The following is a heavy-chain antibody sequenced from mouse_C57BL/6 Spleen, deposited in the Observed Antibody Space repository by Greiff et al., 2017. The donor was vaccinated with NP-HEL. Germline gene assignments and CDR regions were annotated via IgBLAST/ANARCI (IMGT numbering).Heavy chain of an antibody. D-gene: IGHD1-1*01. CDR1: GFTFSDYG. CDR2: ISSGSSTI. Sequence: EVKLVESGGGLVKPGGSLKLSCAASGFTFSDYGMHWVRQAPEKGLEWVAYISSGSSTIYYADTVKGRFTISRDNAKNTLFLQMTSLRSEDTAMYYCARGVLRSPFAYWGQGTLVTVSA. V-gene: IGHV5-17*01. CDR3: ARGVLRSPFAY. J-gene: IGHJ3*01.